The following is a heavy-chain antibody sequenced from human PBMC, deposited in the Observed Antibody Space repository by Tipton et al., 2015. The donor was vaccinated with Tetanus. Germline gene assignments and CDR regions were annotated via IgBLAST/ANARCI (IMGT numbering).Heavy chain of an antibody. V-gene: IGHV5-51*01. Sequence: QLVQSGAEVKKPGESLKMSCKISGHNSRSYWISWVRQMPGKGLEWMGIIYPGDSDATYGPSFQGQVTISLDKSISTAYLQWTSLKASDTAIYFCARLPKHYSASGSTWGQGTLVTVSS. CDR2: IYPGDSDA. J-gene: IGHJ5*02. D-gene: IGHD3-10*01. CDR3: ARLPKHYSASGST. CDR1: GHNSRSYW.